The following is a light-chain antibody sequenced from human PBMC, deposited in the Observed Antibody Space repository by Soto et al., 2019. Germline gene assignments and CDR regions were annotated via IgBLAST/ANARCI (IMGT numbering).Light chain of an antibody. CDR3: SSYAGSKGV. V-gene: IGLV2-8*01. J-gene: IGLJ1*01. CDR2: EVS. Sequence: QSALTQPPSASGSPGQSVTISCTGTSSDVGGYNYVSWYQQHPGKAPKLMIYEVSKRPSGVPDRFSGSKSGNTASLTVSGLQADDEADYYCSSYAGSKGVFVTGTKLTVL. CDR1: SSDVGGYNY.